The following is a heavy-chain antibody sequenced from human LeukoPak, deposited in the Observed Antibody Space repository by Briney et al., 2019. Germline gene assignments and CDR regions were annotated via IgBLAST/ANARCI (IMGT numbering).Heavy chain of an antibody. J-gene: IGHJ4*02. CDR3: ARLKYDSSGNYMGGDH. Sequence: GGSLRLSCAASGFTFSKHHMDWVRQAPGKGLEWVGRSRNKANGYNAEYAASVKGRSAISRDDSKNLLILQMNSLKTEDTAVYYCARLKYDSSGNYMGGDHWGQGTLVTVSS. CDR2: SRNKANGYNA. CDR1: GFTFSKHH. V-gene: IGHV3-72*01. D-gene: IGHD3-22*01.